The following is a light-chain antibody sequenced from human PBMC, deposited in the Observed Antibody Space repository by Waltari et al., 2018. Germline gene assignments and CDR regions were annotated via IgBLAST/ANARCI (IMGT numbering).Light chain of an antibody. Sequence: DIQMTQSPSTLSASVGDSVTITCRAGQSVSEWLAWYQQKPGRAPDLLIYKAATLERGVSSRSRGSGSGTEFTLTINSLQPDDFATYYCQQYDSYPVTFGQGTKVEIK. CDR3: QQYDSYPVT. CDR1: QSVSEW. CDR2: KAA. J-gene: IGKJ1*01. V-gene: IGKV1-5*03.